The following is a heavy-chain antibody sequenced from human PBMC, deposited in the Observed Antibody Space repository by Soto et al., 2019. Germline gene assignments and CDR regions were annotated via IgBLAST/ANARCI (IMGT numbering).Heavy chain of an antibody. Sequence: PGGSLRLSCAASGFTFSSYAMHWVRQAPGKGLEWVAVISYDGSNKYYADSVKGRFTISRDNSKNTLYLQMNSLRAEDTAVYYCGSDENVVAPGVGQWGEGSRFTVAS. D-gene: IGHD3-22*01. CDR2: ISYDGSNK. CDR3: GSDENVVAPGVGQ. V-gene: IGHV3-30-3*01. J-gene: IGHJ4*02. CDR1: GFTFSSYA.